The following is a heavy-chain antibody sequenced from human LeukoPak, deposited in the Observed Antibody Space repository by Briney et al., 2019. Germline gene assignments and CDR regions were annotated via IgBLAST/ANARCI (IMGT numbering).Heavy chain of an antibody. CDR1: EFTFSSYG. CDR2: IRNDGSNK. CDR3: AREDTAMVRMRVDY. Sequence: QSGGSLRLSCAASEFTFSSYGMHWVRQAPGKGLEWVAFIRNDGSNKYYADSVKGRFTISRDNAKNSLYLQMNSLRAEDTAVYYCAREDTAMVRMRVDYWGQGTLVTVSS. D-gene: IGHD5-18*01. J-gene: IGHJ4*02. V-gene: IGHV3-30*02.